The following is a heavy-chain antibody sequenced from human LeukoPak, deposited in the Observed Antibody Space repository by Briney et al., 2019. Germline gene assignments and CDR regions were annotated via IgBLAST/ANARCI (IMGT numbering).Heavy chain of an antibody. CDR3: ARGTTREWAEGDDAFDI. CDR1: GGTFSSYA. V-gene: IGHV1-69*13. Sequence: GASVKVSCKASGGTFSSYAISWVRQAPGQGLEWMGGIIPIFGTANYAQKFQGRVTITADESTSTAYMELSSLRSEDTAVYYCARGTTREWAEGDDAFDIRGQGTMVTVSS. CDR2: IIPIFGTA. J-gene: IGHJ3*02. D-gene: IGHD1-14*01.